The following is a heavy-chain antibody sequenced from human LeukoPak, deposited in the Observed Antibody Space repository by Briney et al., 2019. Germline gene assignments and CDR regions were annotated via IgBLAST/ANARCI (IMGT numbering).Heavy chain of an antibody. Sequence: ASVKVSCKASGYTFTSYYMHWVRQAPGQGLEWMGIINPSGGSTSYAQKFQGRVTMTRDTSTSTVYMELSSLRSEDTAVYYCARDGGNTVMFKGRIGVATGRDVGGKGTTVTVSS. CDR2: INPSGGST. V-gene: IGHV1-46*01. CDR3: ARDGGNTVMFKGRIGVATGRDV. J-gene: IGHJ6*04. CDR1: GYTFTSYY. D-gene: IGHD5-18*01.